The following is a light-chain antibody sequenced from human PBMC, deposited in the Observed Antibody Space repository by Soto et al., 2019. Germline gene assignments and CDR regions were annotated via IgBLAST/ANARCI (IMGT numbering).Light chain of an antibody. CDR1: QGISNY. CDR3: QQLKSYVT. J-gene: IGKJ5*01. CDR2: GAT. Sequence: IQLTQSPSSLSASVGDRVTITCRVSQGISNYLAWYQQKPGKTPRLLIYGATTLQSGVPSRFSGSGSGTDFALTISSLQPEDFATYYCQQLKSYVTFGQGTRLEIK. V-gene: IGKV1-9*01.